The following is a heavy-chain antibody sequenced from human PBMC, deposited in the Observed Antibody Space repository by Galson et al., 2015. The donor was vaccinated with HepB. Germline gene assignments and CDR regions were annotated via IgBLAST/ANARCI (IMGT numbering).Heavy chain of an antibody. J-gene: IGHJ4*02. CDR1: GFTFSSYA. D-gene: IGHD2-8*01. Sequence: LRLSCAASGFTFSSYAMHWVRQAPGKGLEWVAVISYDGSNKYYADSVEGRFTISRDNSKNTLYLQMNSLRAEDTAVYYCARDIGYCTNGVCYTFPSDYWGQGTLVTVSS. CDR2: ISYDGSNK. CDR3: ARDIGYCTNGVCYTFPSDY. V-gene: IGHV3-30-3*01.